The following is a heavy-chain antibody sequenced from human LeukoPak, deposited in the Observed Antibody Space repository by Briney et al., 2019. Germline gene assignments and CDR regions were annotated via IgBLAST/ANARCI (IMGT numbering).Heavy chain of an antibody. Sequence: SETLPLTCTVSGGSISSSSYYWGWIRQPPGKGLEWIGSIYYSGSTYYNPSLKSRVTISVDTSKNQFSLKLSSVTAADTAVYYCARPGYDYVWGSYRLSYYFDYWGQGTLVTVSS. J-gene: IGHJ4*02. CDR3: ARPGYDYVWGSYRLSYYFDY. V-gene: IGHV4-39*01. D-gene: IGHD3-16*02. CDR2: IYYSGST. CDR1: GGSISSSSYY.